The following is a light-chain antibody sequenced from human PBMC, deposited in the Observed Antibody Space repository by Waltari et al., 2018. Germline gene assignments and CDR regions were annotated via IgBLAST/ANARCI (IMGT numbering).Light chain of an antibody. CDR1: SSDVGYYNF. V-gene: IGLV2-14*01. Sequence: QSALTQPASVSGSPGQSITISCTGTSSDVGYYNFVSWYQLHPAKAPMLMIYEVTNRPSGVSNRFSGSKAGNAASLTIAGLQAEDEADYYCSSYLGSRTDWVFGGGTKVTVL. CDR3: SSYLGSRTDWV. J-gene: IGLJ3*02. CDR2: EVT.